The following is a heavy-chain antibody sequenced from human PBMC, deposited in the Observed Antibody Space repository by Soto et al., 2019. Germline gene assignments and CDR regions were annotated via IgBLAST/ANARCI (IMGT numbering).Heavy chain of an antibody. V-gene: IGHV3-23*01. Sequence: EVQLLESGGGLVQPGESLRLSRAASGFSFAAYAISWVRQAPGKGLEWVSALSGSGGSTYYTHSVKGRFTISRDNAKNTLYLQMNSLRAEDTAVYYCARGQDCSGGSCPFPFDYWGQGTLVTVSS. CDR2: LSGSGGST. J-gene: IGHJ4*02. CDR1: GFSFAAYA. CDR3: ARGQDCSGGSCPFPFDY. D-gene: IGHD2-15*01.